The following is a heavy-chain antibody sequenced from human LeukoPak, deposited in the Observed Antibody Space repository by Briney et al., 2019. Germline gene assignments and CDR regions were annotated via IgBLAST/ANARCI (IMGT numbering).Heavy chain of an antibody. CDR3: AREGPMVRGPYDY. J-gene: IGHJ4*02. D-gene: IGHD3-10*01. CDR2: IYYSGST. CDR1: GGSISSYY. Sequence: PSETLSLTCTVSGGSISSYYWSWIRQPPGKGLEWIGYIYYSGSTNYNPSLKSRVTISVDTSKNQFSLKLSSVTAADTAVYYCAREGPMVRGPYDYWGQGTLVTVSS. V-gene: IGHV4-59*12.